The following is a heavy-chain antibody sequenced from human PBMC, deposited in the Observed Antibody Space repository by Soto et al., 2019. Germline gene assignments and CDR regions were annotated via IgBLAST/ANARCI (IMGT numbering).Heavy chain of an antibody. CDR1: GYTLTSYG. CDR2: ISAYNGNT. D-gene: IGHD3-3*01. Sequence: GASVKVSCKASGYTLTSYGISWVRQAPGQGLEWMGWISAYNGNTKYSQKFQGRVTITRDTSASTAYMELSSLRSEDTAVYYCARDEASLEWLLYGFDYWGQGTLVTSPQ. CDR3: ARDEASLEWLLYGFDY. J-gene: IGHJ4*02. V-gene: IGHV1-18*01.